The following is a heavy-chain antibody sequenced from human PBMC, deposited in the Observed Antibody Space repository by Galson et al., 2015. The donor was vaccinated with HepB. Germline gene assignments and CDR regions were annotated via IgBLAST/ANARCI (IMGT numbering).Heavy chain of an antibody. CDR3: AKLYSGSYSAFDC. CDR2: INSDETNT. Sequence: SLRLSCAAPGFTFSSCWMHWVRQAPGKGLVWVSRINSDETNTKYADSVKGRFTISRDNSKNTLYLQMNSLRAEDTAVYYCAKLYSGSYSAFDCWGQGTLVTVSS. J-gene: IGHJ4*02. D-gene: IGHD1-26*01. CDR1: GFTFSSCW. V-gene: IGHV3-74*03.